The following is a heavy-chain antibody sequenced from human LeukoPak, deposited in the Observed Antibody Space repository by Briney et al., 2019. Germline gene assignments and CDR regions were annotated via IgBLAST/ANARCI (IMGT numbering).Heavy chain of an antibody. V-gene: IGHV3-23*01. J-gene: IGHJ4*02. CDR1: GFTFSSYG. D-gene: IGHD3-9*01. CDR2: ISVSGGNT. Sequence: PGGSLRLSCEASGFTFSSYGMSWVRQAPGKGLEWVSGISVSGGNTFYADSVKGRFTISRDNSKNTLYLQMNSLRGEDTAVYYCAKRRTNYDILTGDFDYWGQGTLVTVSS. CDR3: AKRRTNYDILTGDFDY.